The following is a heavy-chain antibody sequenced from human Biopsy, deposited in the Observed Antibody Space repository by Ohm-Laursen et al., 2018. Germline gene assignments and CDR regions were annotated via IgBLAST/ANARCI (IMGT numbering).Heavy chain of an antibody. CDR3: ARGDYFDSNGYFWFDP. Sequence: SDTLSLTCIVSGGSISSGGSYWSWIRQRPGKGLEWIGYIFNSANTYYNPSLKNLITISGDTSKNQFSLKLNSVTAADTAVYYCARGDYFDSNGYFWFDPWGQGTLVTVS. CDR1: GGSISSGGSY. CDR2: IFNSANT. D-gene: IGHD3-22*01. V-gene: IGHV4-31*01. J-gene: IGHJ5*02.